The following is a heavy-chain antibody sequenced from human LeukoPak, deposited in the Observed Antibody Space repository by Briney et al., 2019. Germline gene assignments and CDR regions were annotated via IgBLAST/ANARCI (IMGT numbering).Heavy chain of an antibody. CDR1: GYTFTGYY. CDR3: AREGTFSSPRNWFDP. J-gene: IGHJ5*02. Sequence: ASVKVSCKASGYTFTGYYMHWVRQAPGQGLEWMGWINPSGGSTTYAQKFQGRVTMTRDTSTRTVYMELSILRSEDTAVYYCAREGTFSSPRNWFDPWGQGTLVTVSS. D-gene: IGHD6-13*01. V-gene: IGHV1-46*01. CDR2: INPSGGST.